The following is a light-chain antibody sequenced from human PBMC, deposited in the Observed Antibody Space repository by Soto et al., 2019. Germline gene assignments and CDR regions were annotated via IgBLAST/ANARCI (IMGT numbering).Light chain of an antibody. CDR1: QSLLHSDGKTY. V-gene: IGKV2D-29*01. CDR2: EAS. J-gene: IGKJ4*01. CDR3: MQRIQLPLT. Sequence: EIVMTQSPVSLPVTAGQPASISCKSSQSLLHSDGKTYLYWYLQKPGQHPELLIYEASNRFSGVPDRFSGSGSGTDVTLKISRVEAEDVGVYYCMQRIQLPLTFGGGTKVDI.